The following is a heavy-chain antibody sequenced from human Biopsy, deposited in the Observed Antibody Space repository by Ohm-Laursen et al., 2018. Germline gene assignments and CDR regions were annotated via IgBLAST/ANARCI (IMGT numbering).Heavy chain of an antibody. V-gene: IGHV3-33*06. Sequence: SLRLSCTASGFTFNNYGMQWVRQAPGKGLECVAVIWYDGSKKYYADSVKGRFTISRDNSKNTLYLQMNSLRAEDTAIYYCAKDQPDLAVVVAAHWYFDLWGRGTLVTVSS. D-gene: IGHD2-15*01. CDR3: AKDQPDLAVVVAAHWYFDL. CDR2: IWYDGSKK. CDR1: GFTFNNYG. J-gene: IGHJ2*01.